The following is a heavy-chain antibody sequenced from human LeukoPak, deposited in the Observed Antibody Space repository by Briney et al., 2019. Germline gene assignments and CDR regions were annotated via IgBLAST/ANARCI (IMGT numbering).Heavy chain of an antibody. CDR3: ARTFLYYYGSGSYSGDY. CDR2: ISGSGGST. V-gene: IGHV3-23*01. Sequence: GGSLRLSCAASGFTFSSYAMSWVRQAPGKGLEWVSAISGSGGSTYYADSVKGRFTISRDNAKNSLYLQMNSLRAEDTAVYYCARTFLYYYGSGSYSGDYWGQGTLVTVSS. CDR1: GFTFSSYA. J-gene: IGHJ4*02. D-gene: IGHD3-10*01.